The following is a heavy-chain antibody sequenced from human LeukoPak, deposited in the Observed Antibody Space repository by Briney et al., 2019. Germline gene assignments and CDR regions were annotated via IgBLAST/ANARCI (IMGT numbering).Heavy chain of an antibody. CDR1: GGTFSSYA. V-gene: IGHV1-69*05. D-gene: IGHD3-10*01. Sequence: ASVKVSCKASGGTFSSYAISWVRQAPGQGLEWMGGIIPIFGTANYAQKFQGRVTITTDESTSTAYMELSSLRSEDTAVYYCARLATYEEEISRREELALGGNWFDPWGQGTLVTVSS. CDR2: IIPIFGTA. CDR3: ARLATYEEEISRREELALGGNWFDP. J-gene: IGHJ5*02.